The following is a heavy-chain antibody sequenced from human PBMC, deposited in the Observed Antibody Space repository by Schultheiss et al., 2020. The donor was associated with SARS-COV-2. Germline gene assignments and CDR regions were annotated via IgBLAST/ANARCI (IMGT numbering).Heavy chain of an antibody. D-gene: IGHD6-19*01. J-gene: IGHJ6*02. CDR3: AKDNIAVAGTGYYYYGMDV. V-gene: IGHV3-30*02. CDR1: GFTFSSYG. Sequence: GESLKISCAASGFTFSSYGMHWVRQAPGKGLEWVAFIRYDGSNKYYADSVKGRFTISRDNSKNTLYLQMNSLRAEDTAVYYCAKDNIAVAGTGYYYYGMDVWGQGTTVTVSS. CDR2: IRYDGSNK.